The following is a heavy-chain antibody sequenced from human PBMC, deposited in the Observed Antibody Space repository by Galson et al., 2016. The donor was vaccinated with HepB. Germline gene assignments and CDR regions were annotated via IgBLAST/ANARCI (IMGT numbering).Heavy chain of an antibody. J-gene: IGHJ1*01. D-gene: IGHD7-27*01. V-gene: IGHV4-34*01. CDR1: GGSFSGYY. CDR2: INHSGST. Sequence: SETLSLTCAVYGGSFSGYYWSWIRQPPGKGLEWIGKINHSGSTNYKTSLKSRVTISADTSENQFSLKLTSEGFHQGPIGLPPGALLQEHLWGHRALGCLV. CDR3: PGALLQEHLWGH.